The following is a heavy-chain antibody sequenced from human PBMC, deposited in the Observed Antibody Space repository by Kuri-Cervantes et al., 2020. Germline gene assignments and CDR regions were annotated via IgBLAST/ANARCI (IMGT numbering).Heavy chain of an antibody. D-gene: IGHD6-19*01. CDR1: GYTFTSYD. CDR2: MNPNSGNT. CDR3: ARLTGYSSGWYPYYFDY. J-gene: IGHJ4*02. Sequence: ASVKVSCKASGYTFTSYDINWVRQATGQGLQWMGWMNPNSGNTGYAQKFQGRVTMTRNNSISTAYKELSSLRSEDTAVYYCARLTGYSSGWYPYYFDYWGQGTLVTVSS. V-gene: IGHV1-8*01.